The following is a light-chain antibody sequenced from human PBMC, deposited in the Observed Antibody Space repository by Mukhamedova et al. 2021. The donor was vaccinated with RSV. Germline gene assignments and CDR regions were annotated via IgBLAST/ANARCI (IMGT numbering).Light chain of an antibody. CDR3: QQYNYWPS. Sequence: GERATLSCRASQSVSSSYLAWYQQKPGQAPRLLIYGASTRATGIPDRFSGSGSGTDFTLTISRLEPEDFAVYYCQQYNYWPSFGGG. V-gene: IGKV3-20*01. J-gene: IGKJ4*01. CDR1: QSVSSSY. CDR2: GAS.